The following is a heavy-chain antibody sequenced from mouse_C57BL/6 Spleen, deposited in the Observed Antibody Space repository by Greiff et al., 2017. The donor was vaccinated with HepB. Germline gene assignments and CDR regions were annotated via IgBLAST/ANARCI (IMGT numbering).Heavy chain of an antibody. CDR2: INPSNGGT. CDR3: ARSGGYDGKAFAY. Sequence: QVQLQQSGTELVKPGASVKLSCKASGYTFTSYWMHWVKQRPGQGLEWIGNINPSNGGTNYNEKFKSKATLTVDKSSSTAYMQLSSLTSEDSAVYYCARSGGYDGKAFAYWGQGTLVTVSA. V-gene: IGHV1-53*01. CDR1: GYTFTSYW. D-gene: IGHD2-2*01. J-gene: IGHJ3*01.